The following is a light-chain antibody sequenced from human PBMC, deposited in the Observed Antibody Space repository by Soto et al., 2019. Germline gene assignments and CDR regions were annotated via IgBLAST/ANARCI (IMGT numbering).Light chain of an antibody. CDR3: MQALESPRT. Sequence: DVGMRQPQLSLLVMPGEPASTSCRSSQSLLHSIRYNFVDWYLQRPGQSPRLLIYLASNRSSGIPDRFSGSGSGTDFTLKISRVEAEDVGVYYCMQALESPRTFGRGTKVDIK. CDR1: QSLLHSIRYNF. V-gene: IGKV2-28*01. J-gene: IGKJ1*01. CDR2: LAS.